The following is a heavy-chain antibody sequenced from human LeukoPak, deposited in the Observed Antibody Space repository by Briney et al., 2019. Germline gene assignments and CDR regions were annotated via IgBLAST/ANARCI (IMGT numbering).Heavy chain of an antibody. D-gene: IGHD6-19*01. Sequence: PGGSLRLSCAASGFSFSTHSLTWVRQAPGKGLQWVATINHDGSEKDYVDSVKGRFTISRDNAENLLYLQLNSLRAEDTAIYYCARGSGWLDYWGQGTLVTVSS. V-gene: IGHV3-7*03. CDR2: INHDGSEK. CDR3: ARGSGWLDY. J-gene: IGHJ4*02. CDR1: GFSFSTHS.